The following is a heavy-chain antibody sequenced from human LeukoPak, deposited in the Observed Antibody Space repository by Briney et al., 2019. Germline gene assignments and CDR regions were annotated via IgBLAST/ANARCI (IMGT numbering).Heavy chain of an antibody. V-gene: IGHV3-23*01. CDR1: GFTFSSYA. D-gene: IGHD3-10*01. J-gene: IGHJ6*03. CDR2: ISGSGGST. CDR3: EVLLWFGEPKDYYYYYMDV. Sequence: PGGSLRLSCAASGFTFSSYAMSWIRQAPGKGLEWVSAISGSGGSTYYADSVKGRFNISRDNSKNTLYLQMNSLRAEDTAVYYCEVLLWFGEPKDYYYYYMDVWGKGTTVTVPS.